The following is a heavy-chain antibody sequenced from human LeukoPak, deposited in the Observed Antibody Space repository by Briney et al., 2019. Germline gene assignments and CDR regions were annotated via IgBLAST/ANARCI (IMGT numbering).Heavy chain of an antibody. D-gene: IGHD3-16*02. CDR2: IYHSGST. V-gene: IGHV4-38-2*02. J-gene: IGHJ4*02. CDR3: ARDSDYDYVWGSYRYLDY. Sequence: ASETLSLTCTVSGYSISSGYYWGWIRQPPGKGLEWIGSIYHSGSTYYNPSLKSRVTISVDTSKNQFSLKLSSVTAADTAVYYCARDSDYDYVWGSYRYLDYWGQGTLVTVSS. CDR1: GYSISSGYY.